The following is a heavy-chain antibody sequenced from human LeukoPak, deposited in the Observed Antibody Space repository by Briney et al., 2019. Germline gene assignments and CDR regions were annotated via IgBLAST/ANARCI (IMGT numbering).Heavy chain of an antibody. CDR3: ARDGGTYYDFWSGYYTREYNWFDP. D-gene: IGHD3-3*01. J-gene: IGHJ5*02. V-gene: IGHV3-21*01. Sequence: PGGSLRLSCAASGFTFSSYSMNWVRQAPGKGLEWVSSISSSSSYIYYADSVKGRFTISRDNAKNSLYLQMNSLRAEDTAVYYCARDGGTYYDFWSGYYTREYNWFDPWGQGTLVTVSS. CDR2: ISSSSSYI. CDR1: GFTFSSYS.